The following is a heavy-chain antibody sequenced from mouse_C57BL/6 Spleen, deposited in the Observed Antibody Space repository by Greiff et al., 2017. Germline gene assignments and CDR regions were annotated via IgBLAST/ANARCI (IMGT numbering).Heavy chain of an antibody. CDR2: ISSGSSTI. CDR1: GFTFSDYG. V-gene: IGHV5-17*01. CDR3: ARDYYGNYVGYFDV. J-gene: IGHJ1*03. Sequence: EVKLMESGGSLVKPGGSLKLSCAASGFTFSDYGMHWVRQAPEKGLEWVAYISSGSSTIYYADTVKGRFTISRDNAKNTLFLQMTSLRSEDTPMYYCARDYYGNYVGYFDVWGTGTTVTVSS. D-gene: IGHD2-1*01.